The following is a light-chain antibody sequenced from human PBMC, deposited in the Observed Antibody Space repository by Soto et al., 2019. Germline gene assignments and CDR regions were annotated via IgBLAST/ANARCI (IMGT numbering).Light chain of an antibody. CDR1: QSINTN. J-gene: IGKJ1*01. V-gene: IGKV3-15*01. CDR2: GAS. Sequence: EIVMTQSPGTLSVSPGEGVTLSCRASQSINTNLAWYQQKPGQAPRPLIYGASTRATGIPARFSGSGSGTDFTLTINSLEPEDFAVYYCQQYDNWPQTFGQGTKVDI. CDR3: QQYDNWPQT.